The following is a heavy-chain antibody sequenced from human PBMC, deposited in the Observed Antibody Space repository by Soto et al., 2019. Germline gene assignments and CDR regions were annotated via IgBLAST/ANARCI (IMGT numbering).Heavy chain of an antibody. V-gene: IGHV3-9*01. CDR1: GFTFDDYA. J-gene: IGHJ3*02. D-gene: IGHD5-12*01. CDR3: AKGWCGYGLDAFDI. CDR2: ISWNSGSI. Sequence: EVQLVESGGGLVQPGRSLRLSCAASGFTFDDYAMHWVRQAPGKGLEWVSGISWNSGSIGYADSVKGRFTISRDNAKNSMDLQMNILRAEDTALYYCAKGWCGYGLDAFDIWGQGTMVTVSS.